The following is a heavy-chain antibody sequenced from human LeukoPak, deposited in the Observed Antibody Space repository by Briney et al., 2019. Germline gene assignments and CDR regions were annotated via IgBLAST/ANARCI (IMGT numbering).Heavy chain of an antibody. J-gene: IGHJ4*02. Sequence: SETLSLTCTVSGGSISSGDYYWSWIRQPPGKGLEWIGEIDHSGSTNYTPSLKSRVTISVDTSKNQFSLKLRSVTAADTAVYYCARGPFRRGEMASYWGQGTLVTVSS. CDR1: GGSISSGDYY. V-gene: IGHV4-39*07. D-gene: IGHD5-24*01. CDR3: ARGPFRRGEMASY. CDR2: IDHSGST.